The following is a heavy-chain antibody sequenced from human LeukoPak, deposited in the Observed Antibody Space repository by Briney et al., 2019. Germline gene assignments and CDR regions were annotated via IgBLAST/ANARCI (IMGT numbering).Heavy chain of an antibody. D-gene: IGHD3-16*02. CDR3: AKDSIVYYYYYMDV. CDR1: EFIVSINY. Sequence: GGSLRLSCAASEFIVSINYMTWVRQAPGKGLEWVSLIYSRGDTKYADSVKGRFTISRDNSRNTLSLQMSSLRTEDTAVYYCAKDSIVYYYYYMDVWGKGTTVAVSS. J-gene: IGHJ6*03. V-gene: IGHV3-66*01. CDR2: IYSRGDT.